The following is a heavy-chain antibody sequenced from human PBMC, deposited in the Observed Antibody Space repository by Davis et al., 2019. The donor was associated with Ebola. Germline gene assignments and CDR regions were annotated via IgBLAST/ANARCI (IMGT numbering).Heavy chain of an antibody. CDR3: ARDSAVRGVIPGYYYYGMDV. CDR1: GFTVSSNY. D-gene: IGHD3-10*01. J-gene: IGHJ6*02. CDR2: IYSGGST. V-gene: IGHV3-66*01. Sequence: PGGSLRLSCAASGFTVSSNYMSWVRQAPGKGLEWVSVIYSGGSTYYADSVKGRFTISRDNSKNTLYLQMNSLRAEDTAVYYCARDSAVRGVIPGYYYYGMDVWGQGTTVTVSS.